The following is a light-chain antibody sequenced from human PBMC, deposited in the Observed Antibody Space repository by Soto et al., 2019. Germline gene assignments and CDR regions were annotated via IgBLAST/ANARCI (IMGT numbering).Light chain of an antibody. CDR2: EVS. CDR1: SSDVGGYKY. CDR3: SSYTTSSIV. J-gene: IGLJ1*01. V-gene: IGLV2-14*01. Sequence: QSVLTQPASVSGSPGQSITLSCTGNSSDVGGYKYVSWYQHHPGKAPKLMIYEVSNRPSGVSNRFSGSKSGNTASLTISGLQAEDEADYYCSSYTTSSIVFGTGTKVTVL.